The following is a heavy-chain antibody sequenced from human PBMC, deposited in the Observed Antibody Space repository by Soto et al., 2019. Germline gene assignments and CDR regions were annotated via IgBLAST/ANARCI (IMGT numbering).Heavy chain of an antibody. J-gene: IGHJ4*02. V-gene: IGHV3-7*01. D-gene: IGHD2-2*02. CDR3: XXXXXXYXXDY. CDR1: GFTLSDYW. Sequence: EVLLVESGGGLVQPGGSLRLSCAASGFTLSDYWMGWVRQAPGKGLEWVATIMKDGSVKKYVESVKGRFTISRDNAKNXXXXXXXXXXXXXXXXXXXXXXXXXYXXDYWGQGTLVTV. CDR2: IMKDGSVK.